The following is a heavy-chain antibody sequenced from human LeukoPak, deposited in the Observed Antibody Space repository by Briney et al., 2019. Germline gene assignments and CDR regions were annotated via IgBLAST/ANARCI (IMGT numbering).Heavy chain of an antibody. Sequence: SETLSLTCAVSGGSISSSNWWSWVRQPPGKGLGWIGEIYHSGSTNYNPSLKSRVTISVDKSKNQFSLKLSSVTAADTAVYYCAIRLSSSCFDYWGQGTLVTVSS. CDR2: IYHSGST. CDR1: GGSISSSNW. J-gene: IGHJ4*02. CDR3: AIRLSSSCFDY. V-gene: IGHV4-4*02. D-gene: IGHD6-6*01.